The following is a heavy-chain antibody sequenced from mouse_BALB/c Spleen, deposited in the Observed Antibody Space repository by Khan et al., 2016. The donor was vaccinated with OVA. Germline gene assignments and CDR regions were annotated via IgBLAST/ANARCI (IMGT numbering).Heavy chain of an antibody. V-gene: IGHV2-6-7*01. D-gene: IGHD2-10*01. CDR3: ARAYYGNYREAMDY. CDR1: GFSLTGYG. Sequence: QVQLKQSGPGLVAPSQSLSITCTVSGFSLTGYGVNWVRQPPGKGLEWLGMIWGDGTTDYNSALNSRLSISQDNSMSQVFFKMNSLQTDDTARYYCARAYYGNYREAMDYWGQGTSVTVSS. CDR2: IWGDGTT. J-gene: IGHJ4*01.